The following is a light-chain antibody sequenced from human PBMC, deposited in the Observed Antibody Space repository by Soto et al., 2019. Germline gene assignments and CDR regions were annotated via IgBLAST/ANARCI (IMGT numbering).Light chain of an antibody. J-gene: IGKJ3*01. Sequence: EIVLTQSPGTLSLSPGERATLSCRASQSVSSSYLAWFQQKPGQAPRLLIYDASNRATGIPARFSGSGSGTDFTLTISSLEPEDFAVYYCQHRTNWPPGVSFGPGTTVDIK. CDR2: DAS. V-gene: IGKV3-11*01. CDR3: QHRTNWPPGVS. CDR1: QSVSSSY.